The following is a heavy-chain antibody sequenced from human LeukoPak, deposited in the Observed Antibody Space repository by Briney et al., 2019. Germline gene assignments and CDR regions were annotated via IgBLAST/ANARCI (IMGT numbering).Heavy chain of an antibody. V-gene: IGHV4-34*01. CDR3: AREGFGSGWFKYYYYYMDV. CDR2: INHSGST. CDR1: GGSFSGYY. Sequence: PSETLSLTCAVYGGSFSGYYWSWIRQPPGKGLEWVGEINHSGSTNYNPSLKSRVTISVDTSKNHFSLKLSSVTAADTAVYYCAREGFGSGWFKYYYYYMDVWGKGTTVTVSS. D-gene: IGHD6-19*01. J-gene: IGHJ6*03.